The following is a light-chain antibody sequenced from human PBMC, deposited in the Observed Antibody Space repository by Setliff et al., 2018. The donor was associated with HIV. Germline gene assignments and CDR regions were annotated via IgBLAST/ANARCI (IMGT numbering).Light chain of an antibody. CDR2: EVT. V-gene: IGLV2-8*01. CDR1: SSDVGGYNY. J-gene: IGLJ1*01. CDR3: CSYASSQTYV. Sequence: QSVLTQPPSASGSPGQSVTISCTGTSSDVGGYNYVSWYQQHPGKAPKLIIYEVTKRPSGISDRFSGSKSGNTASLSISGLQTEDEADYYCCSYASSQTYVFGIGTKVTVL.